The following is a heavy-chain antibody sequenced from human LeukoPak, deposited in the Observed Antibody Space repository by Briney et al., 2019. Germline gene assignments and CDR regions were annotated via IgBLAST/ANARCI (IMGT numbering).Heavy chain of an antibody. Sequence: PGGSLRLSCAASGFTLSSYGMHWVRQAPGKGLEWVAFIRYDGSNKYYADSVKGRFTISRDNSKNTLYLQMNSLRAEDTAVYYCAKAAGGYSYGYDLDYWGQGTLVTVSS. CDR3: AKAAGGYSYGYDLDY. V-gene: IGHV3-30*02. D-gene: IGHD5-18*01. J-gene: IGHJ4*02. CDR2: IRYDGSNK. CDR1: GFTLSSYG.